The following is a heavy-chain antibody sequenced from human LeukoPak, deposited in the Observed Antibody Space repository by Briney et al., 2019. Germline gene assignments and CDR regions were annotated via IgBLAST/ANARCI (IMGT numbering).Heavy chain of an antibody. Sequence: PSETLSLTCSVSGDSISSSNYYWGWIRQPPGKGLEWIGSIYYSGTTYYNPSLKSRVTISVDTSKNHFSLKLSSVSAVDTAVYYCVSGYYYGSADYWGQGTLVTVSS. CDR3: VSGYYYGSADY. CDR2: IYYSGTT. CDR1: GDSISSSNYY. J-gene: IGHJ4*02. V-gene: IGHV4-39*02. D-gene: IGHD3-10*01.